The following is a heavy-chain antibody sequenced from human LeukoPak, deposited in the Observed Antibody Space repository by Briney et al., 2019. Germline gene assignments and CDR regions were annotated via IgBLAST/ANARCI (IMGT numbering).Heavy chain of an antibody. CDR1: GFTFDDYA. V-gene: IGHV3-9*03. J-gene: IGHJ4*02. CDR3: AKDSSGDYVWGSYRFFDY. CDR2: IRWNSDSI. Sequence: GGSLRLSCSASGFTFDDYAMHWVRQAPGKGLEGVSGIRWNSDSIGYADSVKGRFTISRDHAMNSLDLQMNSLRAEDMASDYCAKDSSGDYVWGSYRFFDYWGEGSLVTVS. D-gene: IGHD3-16*02.